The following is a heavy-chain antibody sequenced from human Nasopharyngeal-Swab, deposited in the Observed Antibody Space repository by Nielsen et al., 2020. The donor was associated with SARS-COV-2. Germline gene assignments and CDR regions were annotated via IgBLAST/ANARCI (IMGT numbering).Heavy chain of an antibody. D-gene: IGHD3-10*01. V-gene: IGHV3-74*01. CDR2: INTDGSST. J-gene: IGHJ4*02. CDR1: GFTFSNYW. CDR3: AVSGYGGPLDY. Sequence: GGSLRLSCAASGFTFSNYWMTWVRQDPGKGLVWVSHINTDGSSTSYADSVKGRFTISRDNAKNTLYLQMNSLRAEDTAVYHCAVSGYGGPLDYWGQGTLVTVST.